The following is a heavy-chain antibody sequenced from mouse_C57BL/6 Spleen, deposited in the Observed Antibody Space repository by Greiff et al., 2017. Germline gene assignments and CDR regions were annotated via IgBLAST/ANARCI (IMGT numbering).Heavy chain of an antibody. J-gene: IGHJ2*01. V-gene: IGHV1-81*01. CDR1: GYTFTSYG. CDR3: AAVGSSPEFYFDY. Sequence: QVHVKQSGAELARPGASVKLSCKASGYTFTSYGISWVKQRTGQGLEWIGEIYPRSGNTYYNEKFKGKATLTADKSSSTAYMELRSLTSEDSAVYFCAAVGSSPEFYFDYWGQGTTLTVSS. CDR2: IYPRSGNT. D-gene: IGHD1-1*01.